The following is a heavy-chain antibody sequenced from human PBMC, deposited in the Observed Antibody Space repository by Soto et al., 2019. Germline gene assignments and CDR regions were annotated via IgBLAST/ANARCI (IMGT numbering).Heavy chain of an antibody. CDR3: AKDFGYNWNDAQKT. V-gene: IGHV3-23*01. D-gene: IGHD1-1*01. Sequence: GGFLRLSCAASGFTFSSYAMSWVRQAPGKGLEWVSAISGSGGSTYYADSVKGRFTISRDNSKNTLYLQMNSLRAEDTAVYYCAKDFGYNWNDAQKTWGQGTLVTVSS. J-gene: IGHJ5*02. CDR1: GFTFSSYA. CDR2: ISGSGGST.